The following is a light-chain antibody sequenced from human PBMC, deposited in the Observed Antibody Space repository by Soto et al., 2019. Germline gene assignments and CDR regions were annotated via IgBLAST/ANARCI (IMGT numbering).Light chain of an antibody. Sequence: EIVMTHSPATLSVSPGERATLSCRASQSVSRNLAWYQQKPGQAPRLLIYGASTRATGIPARFSGGGSGTEFTLTISSLQSEDFAVYYCQQYNNWPPWTFGQGTKVDIK. CDR2: GAS. CDR1: QSVSRN. CDR3: QQYNNWPPWT. J-gene: IGKJ1*01. V-gene: IGKV3-15*01.